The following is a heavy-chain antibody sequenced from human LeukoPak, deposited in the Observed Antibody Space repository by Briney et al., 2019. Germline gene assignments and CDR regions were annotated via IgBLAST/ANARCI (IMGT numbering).Heavy chain of an antibody. CDR2: INPNSGCT. V-gene: IGHV1-2*02. Sequence: ASVTLSLTASGYTFTDYYMHWVRQAPGQGLEWLGWINPNSGCTNYAQKFQGRVTMTRDTSISTAYMELSRLRSDDTAMYYCARTYGDLYYFDYWGQGTLVTVSS. J-gene: IGHJ4*02. CDR1: GYTFTDYY. D-gene: IGHD4-17*01. CDR3: ARTYGDLYYFDY.